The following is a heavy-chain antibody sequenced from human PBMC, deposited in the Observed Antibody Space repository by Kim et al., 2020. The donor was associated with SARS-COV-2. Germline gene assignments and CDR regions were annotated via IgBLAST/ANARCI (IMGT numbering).Heavy chain of an antibody. CDR3: AKDSETGYSSGWTYYYG. Sequence: GGSLRLSCAASGFTFSSYGMHWVRQAPGKGLEWVAVISYDGSNKNYADSVKGRFTISRDKSKNTLYLQMNSLRPEDTAVYYCAKDSETGYSSGWTYYYG. V-gene: IGHV3-30*18. CDR1: GFTFSSYG. J-gene: IGHJ6*01. D-gene: IGHD6-19*01. CDR2: ISYDGSNK.